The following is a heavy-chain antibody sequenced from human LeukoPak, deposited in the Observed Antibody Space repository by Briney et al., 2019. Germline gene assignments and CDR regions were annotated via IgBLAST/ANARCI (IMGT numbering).Heavy chain of an antibody. CDR3: ARHAVLLWFGELFGNNWFDP. D-gene: IGHD3-10*01. J-gene: IGHJ5*02. Sequence: SQTLSLTCTVSGGSISSGSYCWSWIRQPAGKGLEWIGSIYYSGSTNYNPSLKSRVTISVDTSKNQFSLKLSSVTAADTAVYYCARHAVLLWFGELFGNNWFDPWGQGTLVTVSS. CDR2: IYYSGST. V-gene: IGHV4-61*02. CDR1: GGSISSGSYC.